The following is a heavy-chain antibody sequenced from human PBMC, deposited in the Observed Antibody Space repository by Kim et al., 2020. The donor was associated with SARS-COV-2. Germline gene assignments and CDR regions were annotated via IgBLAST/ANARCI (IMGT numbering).Heavy chain of an antibody. CDR1: GFTFSSYS. Sequence: GGSLRLSCAASGFTFSSYSMNWVRQAPGKGLEWVSYISSSSSTIYYADSVKGRFTISRDNAKNSLYLQMNSLRDEDTAVYYCARDYYDILTGYPDYWGQGTLVTVSS. V-gene: IGHV3-48*02. CDR2: ISSSSSTI. J-gene: IGHJ4*02. D-gene: IGHD3-9*01. CDR3: ARDYYDILTGYPDY.